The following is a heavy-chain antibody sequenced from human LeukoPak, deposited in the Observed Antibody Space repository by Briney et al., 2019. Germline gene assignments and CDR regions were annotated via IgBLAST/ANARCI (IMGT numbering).Heavy chain of an antibody. CDR2: INPNDGDT. Sequence: ASVKVSCKASGYTFTDYYMHWVRQAPGQGFEWMGWINPNDGDTNYAQKFQGRVTMTRDTSISTAYMELTSLTSEDTAVYYCARGQVGYCGTSSCYFDPWGQGTLVTVSS. J-gene: IGHJ5*02. D-gene: IGHD2-15*01. V-gene: IGHV1-2*02. CDR1: GYTFTDYY. CDR3: ARGQVGYCGTSSCYFDP.